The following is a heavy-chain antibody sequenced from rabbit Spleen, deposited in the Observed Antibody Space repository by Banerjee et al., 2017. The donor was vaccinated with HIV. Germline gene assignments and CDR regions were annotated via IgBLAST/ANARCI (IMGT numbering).Heavy chain of an antibody. Sequence: QEQLVESGGGLVKPEGSLTLTCKASGFSFSNSYYMCWVRQAPGKGLEWISCIAGSSSGFTYSATWAKGRFTISKTSSTTVTLQMTSLTAADTATYFCARDTSSSFSSYGMDLWGPGTLVTVS. V-gene: IGHV1S45*01. CDR2: IAGSSSGFT. J-gene: IGHJ6*01. CDR3: ARDTSSSFSSYGMDL. D-gene: IGHD1-1*01. CDR1: GFSFSNSYY.